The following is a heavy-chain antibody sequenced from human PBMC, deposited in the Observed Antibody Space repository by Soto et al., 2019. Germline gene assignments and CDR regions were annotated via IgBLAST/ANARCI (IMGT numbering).Heavy chain of an antibody. CDR1: GGSFSGYY. V-gene: IGHV4-34*01. J-gene: IGHJ4*02. D-gene: IGHD3-22*01. CDR3: ARGSRTIYYDSSGYYFYY. CDR2: INHSGST. Sequence: SETLSLTCAVYGGSFSGYYWSWIRQPPGKGLEWIGEINHSGSTNYNPSLKSRVTISVDTSKNQFSLKLSSVTAADTAVYYCARGSRTIYYDSSGYYFYYWGQGTLVTVSS.